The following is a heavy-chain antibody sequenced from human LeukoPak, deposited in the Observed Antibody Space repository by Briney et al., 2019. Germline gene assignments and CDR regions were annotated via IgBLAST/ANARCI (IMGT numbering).Heavy chain of an antibody. CDR2: ISDIGSI. D-gene: IGHD6-13*01. CDR1: GGSISSYY. J-gene: IGHJ5*02. V-gene: IGHV4-59*08. Sequence: PSETLSLTCTVSGGSISSYYWSWIRQPPGKGLEWIAYISDIGSINYNPSLKSRVTISLDTSKNQFSLKLSSVTAADTAVYYCARQRLSIAAAGIYNWFDPWGQGTLVTVSS. CDR3: ARQRLSIAAAGIYNWFDP.